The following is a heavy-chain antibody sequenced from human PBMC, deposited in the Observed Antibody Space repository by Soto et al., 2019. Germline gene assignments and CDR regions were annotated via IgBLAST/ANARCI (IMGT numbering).Heavy chain of an antibody. V-gene: IGHV3-7*01. CDR3: ARSIAAHLNWFDP. D-gene: IGHD6-6*01. CDR1: GFTFSSYW. J-gene: IGHJ5*02. CDR2: IKQDGSEK. Sequence: EVQLVESGGGLVQPGGSLRLSCAASGFTFSSYWMSWVRQARGKGLEWVANIKQDGSEKYYVDSVKGRFTISRDNAKNSPYLQMNRLRAADTAVYYCARSIAAHLNWFDPWGQGTLVTVSS.